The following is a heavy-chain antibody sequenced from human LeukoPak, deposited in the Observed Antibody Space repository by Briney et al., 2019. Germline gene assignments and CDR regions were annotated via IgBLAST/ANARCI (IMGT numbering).Heavy chain of an antibody. Sequence: GGSLRLSCAASGFTFSSYWMSWVRQAPGKGLEWVANIKQDGSEKYYVDSVKGRFTISRDNAKNSLYLQMNSLRAEDTAVYYCARRIVGATRNNWFDPWGRGTLVTVSS. CDR2: IKQDGSEK. D-gene: IGHD1-26*01. J-gene: IGHJ5*02. CDR1: GFTFSSYW. CDR3: ARRIVGATRNNWFDP. V-gene: IGHV3-7*01.